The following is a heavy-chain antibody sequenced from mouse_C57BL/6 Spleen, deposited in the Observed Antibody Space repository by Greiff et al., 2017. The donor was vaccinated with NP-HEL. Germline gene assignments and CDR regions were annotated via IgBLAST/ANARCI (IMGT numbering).Heavy chain of an antibody. J-gene: IGHJ3*01. CDR2: ISYDGSN. Sequence: DVKLQESGPGLVKPSQSLSLTCSVTGYSITSGYYWNWIRQFPGNKLEWMGYISYDGSNNYNPSLKNRISITRDTSKNPFCLKLNSVTTEDTATYYCAREGTRFAYWGQGTLVTVSA. CDR1: GYSITSGYY. V-gene: IGHV3-6*01. D-gene: IGHD1-3*01. CDR3: AREGTRFAY.